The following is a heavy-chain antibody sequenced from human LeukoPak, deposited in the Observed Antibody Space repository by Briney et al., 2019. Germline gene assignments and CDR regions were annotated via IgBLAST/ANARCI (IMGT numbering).Heavy chain of an antibody. Sequence: ASVKVSCKASGYTFTSYAMHWMRQAPGQRLEWMGWINAGNGNTKYSQKFQGRVTITRDTSASTAYMELSSLRSEDTAVYYCATDLSSITMIGGWGQGTLVTVSS. D-gene: IGHD3-22*01. CDR1: GYTFTSYA. CDR3: ATDLSSITMIGG. V-gene: IGHV1-3*01. CDR2: INAGNGNT. J-gene: IGHJ4*02.